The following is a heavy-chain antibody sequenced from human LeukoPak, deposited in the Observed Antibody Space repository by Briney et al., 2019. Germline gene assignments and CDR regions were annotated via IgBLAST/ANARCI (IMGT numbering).Heavy chain of an antibody. J-gene: IGHJ4*02. V-gene: IGHV3-21*01. CDR1: GYTFSSYS. CDR3: VRLRRNSDTSGFYYYYDF. D-gene: IGHD3-22*01. CDR2: IGVRSNYI. Sequence: GGSLRLSCAASGYTFSSYSINWVRQAPGKGLEWVSTIGVRSNYIYYADSVRGRFRISRDDARDSLYLQMNSLRAEDTAVYYCVRLRRNSDTSGFYYYYDFWGQGTLVTVSS.